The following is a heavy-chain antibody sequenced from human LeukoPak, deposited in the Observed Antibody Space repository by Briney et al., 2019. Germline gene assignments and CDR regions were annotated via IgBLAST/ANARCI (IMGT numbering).Heavy chain of an antibody. CDR3: ARAGLWDYSDSSGYHNGAFDI. J-gene: IGHJ3*02. V-gene: IGHV3-9*01. D-gene: IGHD3-22*01. CDR2: ISWNSGSI. CDR1: GFTFDDYA. Sequence: GGSLRLSCAASGFTFDDYAMHWVRQAPGKGLEWVSGISWNSGSIGYADSVKGRFTISRDNAKNSLYLQMNSLRAEDTAVYYCARAGLWDYSDSSGYHNGAFDIWGQGTMVTVSS.